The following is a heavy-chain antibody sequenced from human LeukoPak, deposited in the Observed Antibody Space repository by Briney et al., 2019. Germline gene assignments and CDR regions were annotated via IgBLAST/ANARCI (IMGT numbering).Heavy chain of an antibody. Sequence: GGSLRLSCAASGFAFEDHTMHWVRQSPGKGLEWVSLITWNSGHTSYLDSVKGRFTISRDNSKNSLYLQMTGLRPEDTALYYCAKEMFPTYYYDTTASAFDYWGQGTLVTVSS. CDR2: ITWNSGHT. V-gene: IGHV3-43*01. CDR1: GFAFEDHT. D-gene: IGHD3-22*01. J-gene: IGHJ4*02. CDR3: AKEMFPTYYYDTTASAFDY.